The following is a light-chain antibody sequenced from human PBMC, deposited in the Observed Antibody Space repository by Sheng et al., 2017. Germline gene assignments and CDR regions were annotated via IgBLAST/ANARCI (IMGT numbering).Light chain of an antibody. J-gene: IGLJ3*02. Sequence: QSALTQPASVSGSPGQSITISCTGTTSDVGSYNLVSWYQQHPGKAPKVLIYEGTKRPSGVSDHFSGSKSGKTASLTISGLQADDEADYYCCSYAGSNAWVFGGGTKLTVL. CDR2: EGT. CDR1: TSDVGSYNL. CDR3: CSYAGSNAWV. V-gene: IGLV2-23*01.